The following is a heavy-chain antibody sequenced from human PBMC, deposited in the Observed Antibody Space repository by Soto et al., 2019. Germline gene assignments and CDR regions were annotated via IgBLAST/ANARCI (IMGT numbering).Heavy chain of an antibody. CDR1: GYTFTSYY. CDR2: INPSGGST. D-gene: IGHD2-8*01. V-gene: IGHV1-46*03. CDR3: ARDVGGGYCTNGVCPGPDY. Sequence: ASVKVSCKASGYTFTSYYMHWVRQAPGQGLEWMGIINPSGGSTSYAQKFQGRVTMTRDTSTSTVYMELSSLSSEDTAVYYCARDVGGGYCTNGVCPGPDYWGQGTLVTVSS. J-gene: IGHJ4*02.